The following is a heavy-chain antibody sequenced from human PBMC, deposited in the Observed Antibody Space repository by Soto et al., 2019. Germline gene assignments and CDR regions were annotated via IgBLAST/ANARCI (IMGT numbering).Heavy chain of an antibody. Sequence: DVQLVESGGGLVQPGGSLRLSCAASGFTFSSYWMHWVRQAPGKGLVWVSRINSDGSSTSYADSVKGRFTISRDNAKNTLYLQMNSLRAEDTAVYYCARGYCSGGSCYFYYALDYWGQGTLVTVSS. V-gene: IGHV3-74*01. CDR3: ARGYCSGGSCYFYYALDY. CDR1: GFTFSSYW. J-gene: IGHJ4*02. D-gene: IGHD2-15*01. CDR2: INSDGSST.